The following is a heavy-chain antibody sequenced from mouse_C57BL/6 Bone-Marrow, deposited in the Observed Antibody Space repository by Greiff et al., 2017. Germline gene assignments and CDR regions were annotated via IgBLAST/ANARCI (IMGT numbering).Heavy chain of an antibody. V-gene: IGHV1-26*01. CDR1: GYTFTDYY. Sequence: EVQLQQSGPELVKPGASVKISCKASGYTFTDYYMNWVKQSHGKSLEWIGDINPNNGGTSYNQKFKGKATLTVDKSSSTAYMELRSLTSEDSAVYYCARWDTTVVAPFDYWGQGTTLTVSS. D-gene: IGHD1-1*01. CDR3: ARWDTTVVAPFDY. CDR2: INPNNGGT. J-gene: IGHJ2*01.